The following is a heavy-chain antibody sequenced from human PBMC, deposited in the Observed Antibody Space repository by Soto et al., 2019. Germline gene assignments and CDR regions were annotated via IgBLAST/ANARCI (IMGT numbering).Heavy chain of an antibody. CDR3: ASTPGIAAAAPDFDY. CDR1: GGSFSGYY. D-gene: IGHD6-13*01. CDR2: INHSGST. J-gene: IGHJ4*02. Sequence: SETLSLTCAVYGGSFSGYYWSWIRQPPGKRLEWIGEINHSGSTSYISSHKSRVTMSVDTSKNQFSLKLSTVTAADKAVYYCASTPGIAAAAPDFDYWGQGTLVTVSS. V-gene: IGHV4-34*01.